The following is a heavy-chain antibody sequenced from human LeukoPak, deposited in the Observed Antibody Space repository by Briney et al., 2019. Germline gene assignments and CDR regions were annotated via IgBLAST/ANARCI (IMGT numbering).Heavy chain of an antibody. J-gene: IGHJ4*02. V-gene: IGHV3-11*05. CDR3: AREETSDTAMVGYFDY. CDR2: ISSSSSYT. CDR1: GFTFSDYY. D-gene: IGHD5-18*01. Sequence: GGSLRLSCAASGFTFSDYYMSWIRQAPGKGLEWASYISSSSSYTHYADSVKGRFTISRDNAKNSLYLQMNSLRAEDTAVYYCAREETSDTAMVGYFDYWGQGTLVTVSS.